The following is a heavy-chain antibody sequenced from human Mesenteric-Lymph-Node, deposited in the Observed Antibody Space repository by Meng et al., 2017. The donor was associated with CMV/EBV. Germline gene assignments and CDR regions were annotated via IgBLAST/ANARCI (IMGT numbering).Heavy chain of an antibody. Sequence: GESLKISCAASGFTFSTYAMDWVRQAPGKGLEWLAVISYDVNNKYYTQSVKGRFTISRDNSKNTLYLQMNSLRAEDTAVYYCARIQLWMYYFDYWGQGTLVTVSS. CDR2: ISYDVNNK. D-gene: IGHD5-18*01. CDR3: ARIQLWMYYFDY. J-gene: IGHJ4*02. CDR1: GFTFSTYA. V-gene: IGHV3-30*14.